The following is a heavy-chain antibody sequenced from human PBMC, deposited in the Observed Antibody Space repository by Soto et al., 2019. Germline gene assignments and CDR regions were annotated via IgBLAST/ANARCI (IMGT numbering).Heavy chain of an antibody. CDR3: GRGGHIAVVTDSCGS. Sequence: QVQLVQSGAEVKKPGASVKVSCKSSGYPFNTYYLHWVRQAPGQGLEWMGMIHPSGGGSTYAQKFPGKVTLAMDSSASTGCRELTSLRSADTAVSYCGRGGHIAVVTDSCGSWGQGTLVTVSS. J-gene: IGHJ5*02. CDR1: GYPFNTYY. V-gene: IGHV1-46*02. D-gene: IGHD2-21*02. CDR2: IHPSGGGS.